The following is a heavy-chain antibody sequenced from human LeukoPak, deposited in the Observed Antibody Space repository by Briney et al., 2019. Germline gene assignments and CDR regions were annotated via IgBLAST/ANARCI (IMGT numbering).Heavy chain of an antibody. V-gene: IGHV3-21*01. D-gene: IGHD6-13*01. J-gene: IGHJ4*02. CDR1: GFTFSSYS. CDR2: ISSSSSYI. CDR3: AKSYSSSPLDY. Sequence: GGSLRLSCAASGFTFSSYSMNWVRQAPGKGLEWVSSISSSSSYIYYADSVKGRFTISRDNSKNTLYLQMNSLRAEDTAVYYCAKSYSSSPLDYWGQGTLVTVSS.